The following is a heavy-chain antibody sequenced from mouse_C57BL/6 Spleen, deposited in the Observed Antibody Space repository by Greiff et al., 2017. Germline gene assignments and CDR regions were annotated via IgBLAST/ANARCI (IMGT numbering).Heavy chain of an antibody. CDR1: GFTFSSYA. Sequence: EVQGVESGEGLVKPGGSLKLSCAASGFTFSSYAMSWVRQTPEKRLEWVAYISSGGDYIYYADTVKGRFTISRDHARKSLYVQMSSLKCEDTAMYYCTRDRVRYAMDYWGQGTSVAVSS. CDR3: TRDRVRYAMDY. D-gene: IGHD6-1*01. CDR2: ISSGGDYI. J-gene: IGHJ4*01. V-gene: IGHV5-9-1*02.